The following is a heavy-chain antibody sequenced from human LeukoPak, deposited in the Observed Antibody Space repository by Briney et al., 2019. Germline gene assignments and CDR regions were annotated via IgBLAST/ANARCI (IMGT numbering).Heavy chain of an antibody. J-gene: IGHJ6*02. V-gene: IGHV3-23*01. CDR1: GFTFSSYA. D-gene: IGHD3-3*01. CDR2: ISGSGGST. CDR3: AKGPDFWSGFPMDV. Sequence: PGGSLRLSCAASGFTFSSYAMSWVRQAPGKGLEWVSAISGSGGSTYYADSVKGRFTISRDNSKNTLYLQMNSLRAEDTAVYYCAKGPDFWSGFPMDVWGQGTTVTVSS.